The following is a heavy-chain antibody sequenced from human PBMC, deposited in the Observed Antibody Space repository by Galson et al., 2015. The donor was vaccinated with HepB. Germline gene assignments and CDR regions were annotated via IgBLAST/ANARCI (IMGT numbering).Heavy chain of an antibody. CDR3: ARDRRGRGYGDYGGFFDY. CDR1: GFTVSSNY. V-gene: IGHV3-53*01. CDR2: IYSGGST. Sequence: SLRLSCAASGFTVSSNYMSWVRQAPGKGLEWVSVIYSGGSTYYADSVKGRFTISRDNSKNTLYLQMNSLRAEDTAVYYCARDRRGRGYGDYGGFFDYWGQGTLVTVSS. J-gene: IGHJ4*02. D-gene: IGHD4-17*01.